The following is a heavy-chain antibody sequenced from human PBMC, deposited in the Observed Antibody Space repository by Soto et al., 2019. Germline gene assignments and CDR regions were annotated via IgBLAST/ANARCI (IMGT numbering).Heavy chain of an antibody. J-gene: IGHJ6*02. Sequence: SESLCLSCAVSGYSISSGYYCGWIRQPPGMGLERIGNIYHSGSTYYNPSLKSRVTISVDTSKNQFSLKLSSVTAADTAVYYCARGPPPGAIPPYYSGMDAWGQGTTVTV. CDR1: GYSISSGYY. CDR3: ARGPPPGAIPPYYSGMDA. CDR2: IYHSGST. V-gene: IGHV4-38-2*01. D-gene: IGHD3-10*01.